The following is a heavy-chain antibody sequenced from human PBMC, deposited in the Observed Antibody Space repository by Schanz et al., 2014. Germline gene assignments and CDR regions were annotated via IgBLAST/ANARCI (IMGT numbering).Heavy chain of an antibody. CDR1: GFTFSVYW. V-gene: IGHV3-74*01. D-gene: IGHD3-3*02. J-gene: IGHJ5*02. Sequence: EVQLVESGGGLVQPGGSLRLSCAASGFTFSVYWMHWVRQPPGEGLVSVSRISGDGTTTSYADSVKGRFTISRDNSKNTLYLQMNSLRADDTAVYYCVRDERISSGVWFDPWGQGTLVTVSS. CDR3: VRDERISSGVWFDP. CDR2: ISGDGTTT.